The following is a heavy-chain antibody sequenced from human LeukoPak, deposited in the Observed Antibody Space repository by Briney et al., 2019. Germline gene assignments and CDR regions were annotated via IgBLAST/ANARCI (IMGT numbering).Heavy chain of an antibody. Sequence: GGSLRLSCAASGFTFSNSAMSWVRQAPGKGLEWVANIKQDGTEKYYVDSVKGRFTISRDNAKNSLYPQMNSLRAEDTAVYYCARDSEWGLLRSDYWGQGTLVTVSS. D-gene: IGHD1-26*01. CDR1: GFTFSNSA. V-gene: IGHV3-7*05. CDR3: ARDSEWGLLRSDY. J-gene: IGHJ4*02. CDR2: IKQDGTEK.